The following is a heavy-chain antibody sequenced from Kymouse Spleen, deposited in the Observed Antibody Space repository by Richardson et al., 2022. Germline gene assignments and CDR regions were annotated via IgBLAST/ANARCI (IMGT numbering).Heavy chain of an antibody. V-gene: IGHV4-31*03. CDR2: IYYSGST. CDR1: GGSISSGGYY. J-gene: IGHJ3*02. Sequence: QVQLQESGPGLVKPSQTLSLTCTVSGGSISSGGYYWSWIRQHPGKGLEWIGYIYYSGSTYYNPSLKSRVTISVDTSKNQFSLKLSSVTAADTAVYYCARDPRIAVADAFDIWGQGTMVTVSS. D-gene: IGHD6-19*01. CDR3: ARDPRIAVADAFDI.